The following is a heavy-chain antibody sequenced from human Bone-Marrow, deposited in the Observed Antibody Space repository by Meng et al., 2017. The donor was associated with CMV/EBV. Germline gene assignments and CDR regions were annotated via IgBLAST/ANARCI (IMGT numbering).Heavy chain of an antibody. J-gene: IGHJ6*02. Sequence: ASVKVSCKASGYTFTGYYMHWVRQAPGQGLEWMGWINPNSGGTNYAQKFQGRVTMTRDTSISTAYMELSRLRSDDTAVYYCARDGGVVVPAASYGMDVWGQGTTVTVSS. CDR2: INPNSGGT. V-gene: IGHV1-2*02. CDR1: GYTFTGYY. CDR3: ARDGGVVVPAASYGMDV. D-gene: IGHD2-2*01.